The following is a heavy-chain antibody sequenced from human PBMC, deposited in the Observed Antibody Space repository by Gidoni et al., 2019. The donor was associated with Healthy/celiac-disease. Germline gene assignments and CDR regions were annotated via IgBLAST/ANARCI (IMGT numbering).Heavy chain of an antibody. J-gene: IGHJ4*02. CDR3: AGSGYAQPKTRIDY. V-gene: IGHV4-34*01. D-gene: IGHD6-19*01. CDR2: INHSGST. Sequence: QVQLQQWGAGLLKPSETLSLTCAVYGGSFSGYYWSWIRQPPGKGLEWIGEINHSGSTNYNPSLKSRVTISVDTSKNQFSLKLSSVTAADTAVYYCAGSGYAQPKTRIDYWGQGTLVTVSS. CDR1: GGSFSGYY.